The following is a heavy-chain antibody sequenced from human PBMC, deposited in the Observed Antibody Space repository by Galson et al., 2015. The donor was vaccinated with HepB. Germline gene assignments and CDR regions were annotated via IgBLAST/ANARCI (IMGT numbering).Heavy chain of an antibody. CDR2: IGTAGDT. CDR1: GFTFSSYD. V-gene: IGHV3-13*01. Sequence: SLRLSCAASGFTFSSYDMHWVRQATGKGLEWVSAIGTAGDTYYPGSVKGRFTISRENAKNSLYLQMNSLRAGDTAVYYCARALPPRYCSGGSCYGYYGMDVWGQGTTVTVSS. CDR3: ARALPPRYCSGGSCYGYYGMDV. J-gene: IGHJ6*02. D-gene: IGHD2-15*01.